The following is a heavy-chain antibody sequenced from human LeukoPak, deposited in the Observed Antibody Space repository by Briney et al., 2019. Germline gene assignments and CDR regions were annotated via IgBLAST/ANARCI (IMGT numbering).Heavy chain of an antibody. CDR3: ARVSPRGAFWTALPPLFDS. D-gene: IGHD3/OR15-3a*01. CDR2: IYYRGST. Sequence: PSETLSLTCTVSSDSLSDYSWSWIRQPPGKGLEWIGFIYYRGSTNYNPSLKSRVTISRDTSKSQFSLILTSVTTADTALYYCARVSPRGAFWTALPPLFDSWGQGIGVTVSS. V-gene: IGHV4-59*01. CDR1: SDSLSDYS. J-gene: IGHJ4*02.